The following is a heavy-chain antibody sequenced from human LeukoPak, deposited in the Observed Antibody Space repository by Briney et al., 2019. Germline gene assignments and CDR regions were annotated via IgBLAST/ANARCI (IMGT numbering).Heavy chain of an antibody. D-gene: IGHD2-21*02. J-gene: IGHJ4*02. Sequence: GESLKISCKGSGYSFTSYWIGWVRQMPGEGLEWMGIIYPGDSDTRYSPSFQGQVTISADKSISTAYLQWSSLKASDTAMYYCARPAYCGGDCYSTFDYWGQGTLVTVSS. CDR1: GYSFTSYW. V-gene: IGHV5-51*01. CDR2: IYPGDSDT. CDR3: ARPAYCGGDCYSTFDY.